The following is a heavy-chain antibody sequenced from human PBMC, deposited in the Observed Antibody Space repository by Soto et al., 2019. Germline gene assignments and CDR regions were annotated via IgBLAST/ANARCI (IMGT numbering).Heavy chain of an antibody. CDR2: IYYSGST. V-gene: IGHV4-61*08. D-gene: IGHD3-22*01. Sequence: SETLSLTCAVFGGSISSGDYDWSWIRQPPGKGLEWIGYIYYSGSTNYNPSLKSRVTISVDTFKNQFSLKLSSVTAADTAVYYCASAGYYYDSCGYFLYWGQGTLVTVSS. CDR3: ASAGYYYDSCGYFLY. J-gene: IGHJ4*02. CDR1: GGSISSGDYD.